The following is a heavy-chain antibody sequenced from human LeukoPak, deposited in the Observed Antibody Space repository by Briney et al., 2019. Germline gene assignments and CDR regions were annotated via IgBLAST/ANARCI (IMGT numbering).Heavy chain of an antibody. Sequence: GESLRISCKGSGYSFTSYWISWVRQMPGKGLEWMGRIDPSDSYTNYSPSFQGHVTISADKSISTAYLQWSSLKASDTAMYYCARLMGLNWGSPAVVITYFDYWGQGTLVTVSS. CDR1: GYSFTSYW. CDR2: IDPSDSYT. CDR3: ARLMGLNWGSPAVVITYFDY. J-gene: IGHJ4*02. V-gene: IGHV5-10-1*01. D-gene: IGHD7-27*01.